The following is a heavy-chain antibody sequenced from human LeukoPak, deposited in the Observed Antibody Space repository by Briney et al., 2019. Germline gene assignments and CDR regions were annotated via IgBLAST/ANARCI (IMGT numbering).Heavy chain of an antibody. J-gene: IGHJ6*03. Sequence: ASVKVSCKASGYTFTSYGISWVRQAPGQGLEWMGWISAYNGNTNYAQKLQGRVTMTTDTSTSTAYVELRSLRSDDTAVYYCARVAPFYCSGGSCYLDVWGKGTTVTVSS. CDR1: GYTFTSYG. D-gene: IGHD2-15*01. CDR3: ARVAPFYCSGGSCYLDV. V-gene: IGHV1-18*01. CDR2: ISAYNGNT.